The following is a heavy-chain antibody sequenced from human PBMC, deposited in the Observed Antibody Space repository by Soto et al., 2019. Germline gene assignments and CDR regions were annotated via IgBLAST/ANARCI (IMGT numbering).Heavy chain of an antibody. CDR3: ARDVGRGYSGYDGGYAFDI. CDR1: GFTFSSYW. V-gene: IGHV3-7*01. D-gene: IGHD5-12*01. CDR2: IKQGGSEK. Sequence: GGSLRLSCAASGFTFSSYWMSWVRQAPGKGLEWVANIKQGGSEKYYVDSVKGRFTISRDNAKNSLYLQMNSLRAEDTAVYYCARDVGRGYSGYDGGYAFDIWGQGTMVTVSS. J-gene: IGHJ3*02.